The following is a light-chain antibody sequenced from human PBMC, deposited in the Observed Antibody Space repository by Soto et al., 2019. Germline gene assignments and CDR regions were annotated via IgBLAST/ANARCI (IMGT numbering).Light chain of an antibody. V-gene: IGKV3D-15*01. CDR1: QSVSSN. J-gene: IGKJ4*01. CDR2: GAS. Sequence: EIVMTQSPATLSVSPGERATLSCSASQSVSSNLAWYQQKPGQAPRLLIYGASTRAIGIPARFSGSGSGTDFTLTISSLQSEDFAVYYCQQYNNWPPLTFGGGTKVEIK. CDR3: QQYNNWPPLT.